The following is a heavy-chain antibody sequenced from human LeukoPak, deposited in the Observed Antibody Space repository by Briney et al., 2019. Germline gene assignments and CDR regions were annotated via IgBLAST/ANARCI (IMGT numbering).Heavy chain of an antibody. Sequence: SETLSLTCAVYGGSFSGYYWSWIRQPPGKGLEWIGEINHSGSTNYNPSLKSRVTISVDTSKNQFSLKLSSVTTADTAVYYCARGPNTAMEFDYWGQGTLVTVSS. V-gene: IGHV4-34*01. J-gene: IGHJ4*02. D-gene: IGHD5-18*01. CDR3: ARGPNTAMEFDY. CDR2: INHSGST. CDR1: GGSFSGYY.